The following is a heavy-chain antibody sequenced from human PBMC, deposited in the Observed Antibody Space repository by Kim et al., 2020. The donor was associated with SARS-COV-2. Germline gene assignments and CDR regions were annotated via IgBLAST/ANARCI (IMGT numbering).Heavy chain of an antibody. D-gene: IGHD4-17*01. Sequence: GGSLRLSCAASGFTFSTYWMHWVRQAPGKGLVWVSRINTDGSTTGYADSVKGRFSISRDNAKNTLDLQMNSLRAEDTAVYYCARSQGTVDYWGQGTLVTVSS. V-gene: IGHV3-74*01. CDR2: INTDGSTT. CDR1: GFTFSTYW. J-gene: IGHJ4*02. CDR3: ARSQGTVDY.